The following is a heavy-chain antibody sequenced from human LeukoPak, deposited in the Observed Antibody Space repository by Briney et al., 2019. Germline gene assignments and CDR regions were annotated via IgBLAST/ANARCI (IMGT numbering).Heavy chain of an antibody. CDR1: GGSILDSTYS. Sequence: SETLSLTCTVSGGSILDSTYSWAWIRQPPGKGLEWIATIFYTGNTHYNPSLKSRVTMSVDTVKNQFSLNLNSVTAADSAVYYCARQSSVYYYGWFDPWGQGTLVTVSS. V-gene: IGHV4-39*01. J-gene: IGHJ5*02. CDR2: IFYTGNT. CDR3: ARQSSVYYYGWFDP. D-gene: IGHD3-22*01.